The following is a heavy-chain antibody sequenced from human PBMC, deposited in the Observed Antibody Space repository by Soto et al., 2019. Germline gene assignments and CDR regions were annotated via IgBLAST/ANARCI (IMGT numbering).Heavy chain of an antibody. Sequence: PSETLSLTCTVSGGSISSSGYYWGWIRQPPGKGLEWIGSIYYSGSTYYNPSLKSRLTISEDRSKYQLTLKLKSVTAADTAVYYCTRHYSGYDLGGYWGQGTLVTVSS. J-gene: IGHJ4*02. CDR3: TRHYSGYDLGGY. CDR2: IYYSGST. CDR1: GGSISSSGYY. V-gene: IGHV4-39*01. D-gene: IGHD5-12*01.